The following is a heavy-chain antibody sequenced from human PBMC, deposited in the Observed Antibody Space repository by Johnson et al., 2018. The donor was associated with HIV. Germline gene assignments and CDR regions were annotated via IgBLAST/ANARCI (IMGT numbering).Heavy chain of an antibody. D-gene: IGHD1-26*01. V-gene: IGHV3-30-3*01. CDR2: ISYDGSNK. CDR3: ATGVGAKTLTDAFDI. J-gene: IGHJ3*02. CDR1: GFTFSSYT. Sequence: QVQLVESGGGLVQPGGSLRLSCAVSGFTFSSYTMHWVRQAPGKGLEWVAVISYDGSNKYYADSVKGRFTISRDNSKNTLYLQMYGLRADDTAVYYCATGVGAKTLTDAFDIWGQGTMVTVSS.